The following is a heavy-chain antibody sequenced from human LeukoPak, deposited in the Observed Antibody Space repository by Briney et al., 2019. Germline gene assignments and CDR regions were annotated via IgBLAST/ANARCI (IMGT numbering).Heavy chain of an antibody. CDR1: GFTFSRYS. Sequence: GGSLRLSCEASGFTFSRYSMNWVRQAPGKGLEWVSYISSSSSTIYYADSLKGRFTISRDNGKNSLNLQMNSLRADDTAVYYCARDRGSNYYGSGSYPNWFDPWGQGTLVTVSS. D-gene: IGHD3-10*01. CDR3: ARDRGSNYYGSGSYPNWFDP. J-gene: IGHJ5*02. V-gene: IGHV3-48*01. CDR2: ISSSSSTI.